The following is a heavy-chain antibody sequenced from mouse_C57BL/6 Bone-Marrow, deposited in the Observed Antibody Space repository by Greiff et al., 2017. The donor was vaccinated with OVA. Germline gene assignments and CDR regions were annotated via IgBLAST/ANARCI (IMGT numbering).Heavy chain of an antibody. V-gene: IGHV1-9*01. CDR3: ARRPYYYPSWGFAY. D-gene: IGHD1-1*01. Sequence: VQLQQSGAELMKPGASVKLSCKATGYTFTGYWIEWVKQRPGHGLEWIGEILPGSGSTNYNEKFKGKASFPADTSSNTAYMQLSSLTTEDSAIYYCARRPYYYPSWGFAYWGQGTLVTVSA. J-gene: IGHJ3*01. CDR1: GYTFTGYW. CDR2: ILPGSGST.